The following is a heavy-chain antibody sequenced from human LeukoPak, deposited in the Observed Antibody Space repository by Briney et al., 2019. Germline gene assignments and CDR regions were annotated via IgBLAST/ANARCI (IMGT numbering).Heavy chain of an antibody. CDR2: MNPNSGNT. CDR1: GYTFTSYD. CDR3: ARVRIAVRFVTNDAFDI. Sequence: ASVKVSCKASGYTFTSYDINWVRQATGQGLEWMGWMNPNSGNTGYAQKFQGRVTMTRNTSISTAYMELSSLRSDDTAVYYCARVRIAVRFVTNDAFDIWGQGTMVTVSS. J-gene: IGHJ3*02. V-gene: IGHV1-8*01. D-gene: IGHD6-6*01.